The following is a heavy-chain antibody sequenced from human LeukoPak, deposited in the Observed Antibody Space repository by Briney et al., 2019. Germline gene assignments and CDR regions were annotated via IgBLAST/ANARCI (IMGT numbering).Heavy chain of an antibody. D-gene: IGHD6-19*01. CDR3: AKDGGVAGTFGAFDY. CDR1: GFTFSNYA. V-gene: IGHV3-23*01. J-gene: IGHJ4*02. CDR2: ISPGGDST. Sequence: GGSLRLSCAASGFTFSNYAMSWVRQAPGKGLDWVSLISPGGDSTYYADSVKGRLTISRDNSKNTLYLQMNSLRAEDAAVYYCAKDGGVAGTFGAFDYWGQGTLVTVSS.